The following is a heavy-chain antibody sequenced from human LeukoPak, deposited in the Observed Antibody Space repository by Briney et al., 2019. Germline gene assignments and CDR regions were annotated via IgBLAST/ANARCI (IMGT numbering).Heavy chain of an antibody. Sequence: SETLSLTCAVYGGSFSGYYWSWIRQPPGKGLEWIGEINHSGSTNYNPSLKSRVTISVDTSKNQFSLKLSSVTAADTAVYYCARGQYYYDSSGYYLDYWGQGTLVTVSS. CDR3: ARGQYYYDSSGYYLDY. CDR1: GGSFSGYY. J-gene: IGHJ4*02. V-gene: IGHV4-34*01. D-gene: IGHD3-22*01. CDR2: INHSGST.